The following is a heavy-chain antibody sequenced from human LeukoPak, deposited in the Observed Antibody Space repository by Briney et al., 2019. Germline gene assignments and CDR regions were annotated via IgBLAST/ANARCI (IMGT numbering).Heavy chain of an antibody. V-gene: IGHV1-18*01. D-gene: IGHD3-9*01. CDR3: AVVLRYFDWPHNYFDY. CDR2: ISAYNGNT. CDR1: GYTFTSYG. J-gene: IGHJ4*02. Sequence: GASVKVSCKASGYTFTSYGISWVRQAPGQGLEWMGWISAYNGNTNYAQKLQGRVTMTTDTSTSTAYVELRSLRSDDTAVYYCAVVLRYFDWPHNYFDYWGQGTLVTVSS.